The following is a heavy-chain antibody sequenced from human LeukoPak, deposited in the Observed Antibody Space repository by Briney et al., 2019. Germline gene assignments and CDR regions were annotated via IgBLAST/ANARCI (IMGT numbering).Heavy chain of an antibody. Sequence: SETLSLTCTVSGGSISSYYWSWIRQPAGKGLEWIGRIYTSGSTNYNPSLKSRVTMSVDTSKNQFSLKLSSVTAADTAVYYCARETHYYDSSGYYFAYYFDYWGQGTLVTVSS. CDR3: ARETHYYDSSGYYFAYYFDY. J-gene: IGHJ4*02. CDR2: IYTSGST. V-gene: IGHV4-4*07. D-gene: IGHD3-22*01. CDR1: GGSISSYY.